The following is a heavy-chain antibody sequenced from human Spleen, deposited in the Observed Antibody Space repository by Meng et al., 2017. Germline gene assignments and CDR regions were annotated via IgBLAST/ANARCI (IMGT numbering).Heavy chain of an antibody. CDR2: IYHSGRT. CDR1: GGSISNDQW. J-gene: IGHJ4*02. D-gene: IGHD4-17*01. V-gene: IGHV4-4*02. CDR3: TTLYGDSIS. Sequence: QVQLQESGPGLVKPSGTLSLTCDVSGGSISNDQWWIWVRQPPGKGLEWIGEIYHSGRTNYNPSVKSRVTMSVDKSQNQFSLKLSSVAAADTAVYYCTTLYGDSISWGQGTLVTVSS.